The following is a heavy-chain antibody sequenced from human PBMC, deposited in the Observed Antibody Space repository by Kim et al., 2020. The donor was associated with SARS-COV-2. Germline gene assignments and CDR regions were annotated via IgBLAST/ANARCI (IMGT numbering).Heavy chain of an antibody. J-gene: IGHJ4*02. CDR2: IYYSGST. V-gene: IGHV4-59*01. D-gene: IGHD2-15*01. Sequence: SETLSLTCTVSGGSISSYYWSWIRQPPGKGLEWIGYIYYSGSTNYNPSLKSRVTISVDTSKNQFSLKLSSVTAADTAVYYCARGVASGSFDYWGQGTLVTVSS. CDR3: ARGVASGSFDY. CDR1: GGSISSYY.